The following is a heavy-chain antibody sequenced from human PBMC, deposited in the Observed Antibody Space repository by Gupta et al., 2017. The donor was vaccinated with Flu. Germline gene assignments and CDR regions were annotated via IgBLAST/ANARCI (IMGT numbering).Heavy chain of an antibody. Sequence: EVQLVESGGGLVQPGGYLRLSCAASGFTFSSYWMHWVRQAPGKGMVWVSRINSDGSSTSYADSVKGRFTISRDNAKNTLYLQMNSLRAEDTAVYYCASPEGRPNKGDALDIWGQGTMVTVSS. V-gene: IGHV3-74*01. D-gene: IGHD3-10*01. J-gene: IGHJ3*02. CDR2: INSDGSST. CDR1: GFTFSSYW. CDR3: ASPEGRPNKGDALDI.